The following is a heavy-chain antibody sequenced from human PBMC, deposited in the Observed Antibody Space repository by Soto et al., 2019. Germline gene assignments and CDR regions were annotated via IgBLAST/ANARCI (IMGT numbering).Heavy chain of an antibody. CDR2: IWYDGSNK. D-gene: IGHD3-10*01. CDR3: ARGSDQAGSGRNEDYYGSGSYYASLDY. V-gene: IGHV3-33*01. Sequence: GGSLRLSCAASGFTFSSYGMHWVRQAPGKGLEWVAVIWYDGSNKYYADSVKGRFTISRDNSKNTLYLQMNSLRAEDTAVYYCARGSDQAGSGRNEDYYGSGSYYASLDYWGQGTLVTVSS. J-gene: IGHJ4*02. CDR1: GFTFSSYG.